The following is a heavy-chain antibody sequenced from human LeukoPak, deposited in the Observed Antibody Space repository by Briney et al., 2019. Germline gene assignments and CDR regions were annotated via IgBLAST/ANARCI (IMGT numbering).Heavy chain of an antibody. V-gene: IGHV4-4*07. CDR3: ARGGGSPSSDWYFDL. CDR2: IHSSGVT. J-gene: IGHJ2*01. Sequence: SETLSLTCSVSDGSMYTYFWSWIRQSAGKGLEWIGRIHSSGVTDYHPSLKSRVTMSVDTSKNQFSLKLSSVTAADTAVYYCARGGGSPSSDWYFDLWGRGTPVTVSS. CDR1: DGSMYTYF. D-gene: IGHD2-2*01.